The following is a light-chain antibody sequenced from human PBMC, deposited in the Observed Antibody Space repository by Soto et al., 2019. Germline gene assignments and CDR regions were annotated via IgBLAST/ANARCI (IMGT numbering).Light chain of an antibody. CDR3: QQYNNWPPLFT. V-gene: IGKV3-15*01. J-gene: IGKJ3*01. CDR2: GAS. Sequence: EIVMTQSPATLSVSPGERATLSCRASQSVSSNLAWYQQKPGQAPGLLIYGASTRATGIPARFSGSGSGTEFTLTISSLQSEDFAVYYWQQYNNWPPLFTFGPGTKVDIK. CDR1: QSVSSN.